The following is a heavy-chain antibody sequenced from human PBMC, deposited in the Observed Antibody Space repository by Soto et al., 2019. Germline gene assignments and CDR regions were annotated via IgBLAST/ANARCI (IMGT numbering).Heavy chain of an antibody. Sequence: QVQLQESGPGLVRPSETLSLTCTVSGGSFSSYYWTWIRQSPGKGLEWIGYIYYSGSTDYNPSLRGRLAISIDTSKNQFSLGLKSMTAADTAVYYCAGRDCSGTNCYYLDYYYMDVWGKGTTVTVSS. CDR2: IYYSGST. CDR1: GGSFSSYY. D-gene: IGHD2-2*01. CDR3: AGRDCSGTNCYYLDYYYMDV. V-gene: IGHV4-59*08. J-gene: IGHJ6*03.